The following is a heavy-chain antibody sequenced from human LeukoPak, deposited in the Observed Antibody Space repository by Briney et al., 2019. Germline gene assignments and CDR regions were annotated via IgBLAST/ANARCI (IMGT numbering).Heavy chain of an antibody. Sequence: ASVKVSCKAPGYTFTGYYMHWVRQAPGQGLEWMGRINPNSGGTNYAQKFQGRVTKTRDTSISTAYMELSRLRSDDTAVYYCARASRLGEIPFDYWGQGTLVTVSS. CDR1: GYTFTGYY. CDR2: INPNSGGT. V-gene: IGHV1-2*06. J-gene: IGHJ4*02. CDR3: ARASRLGEIPFDY. D-gene: IGHD3-10*01.